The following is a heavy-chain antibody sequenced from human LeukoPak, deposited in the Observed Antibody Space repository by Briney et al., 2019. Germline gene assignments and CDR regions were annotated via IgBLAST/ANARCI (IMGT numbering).Heavy chain of an antibody. V-gene: IGHV4-30-2*02. CDR3: ARRFLGRDYYYYNMDV. CDR1: GGSISSGGYY. Sequence: SETLSLTCTVSGGSISSGGYYWSWLRQPPGKGLEWIGYIYHSGSTYYNPSLKSRVTISVDTSKNQFSLKLSSVTAADTAIYYCARRFLGRDYYYYNMDVWGKGTTVTVSS. J-gene: IGHJ6*03. CDR2: IYHSGST. D-gene: IGHD3-3*01.